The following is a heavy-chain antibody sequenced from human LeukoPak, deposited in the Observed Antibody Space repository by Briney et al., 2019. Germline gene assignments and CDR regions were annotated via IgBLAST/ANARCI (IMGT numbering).Heavy chain of an antibody. CDR1: GGTFSSYA. D-gene: IGHD6-19*01. V-gene: IGHV1-69*05. Sequence: ASVKVSXKASGGTFSSYAISWVRQAPGQGLEWMGGIIPIFGTANYAQKFQGRVTITTDESTSTAYMELSSLRSEDTAVYYCATPSSGSYYFDYWGQGTLVTVSS. CDR2: IIPIFGTA. CDR3: ATPSSGSYYFDY. J-gene: IGHJ4*02.